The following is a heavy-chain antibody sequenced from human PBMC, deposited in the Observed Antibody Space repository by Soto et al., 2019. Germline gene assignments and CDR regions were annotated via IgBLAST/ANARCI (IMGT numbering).Heavy chain of an antibody. CDR2: IYHSGST. CDR1: GGSISSGGYS. Sequence: QLQLQESGSGLVKPSQTLSLTCAVSGGSISSGGYSWSWIRQPPGKGLEWIGYIYHSGSTYYNPSLRGRVTISVDRSKTQFSLKLSSVTAADTAVYYCAREEVTTRHFDYWGQGTLVTVSS. D-gene: IGHD4-4*01. J-gene: IGHJ4*02. CDR3: AREEVTTRHFDY. V-gene: IGHV4-30-2*01.